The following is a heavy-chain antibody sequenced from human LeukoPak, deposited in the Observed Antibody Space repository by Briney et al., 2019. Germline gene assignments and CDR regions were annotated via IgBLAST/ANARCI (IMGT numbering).Heavy chain of an antibody. CDR2: IKEEGGEK. Sequence: PGGSLRLSCAASGLTFSSYWMSWVRQAPGKGLEWVANIKEEGGEKYYVDSVKGRFTISRDNAKNSLYLQMNSLRAEDTAVYYCARDRTRPYYWGQGTLVTVSS. CDR1: GLTFSSYW. V-gene: IGHV3-7*01. CDR3: ARDRTRPYY. J-gene: IGHJ4*02. D-gene: IGHD3/OR15-3a*01.